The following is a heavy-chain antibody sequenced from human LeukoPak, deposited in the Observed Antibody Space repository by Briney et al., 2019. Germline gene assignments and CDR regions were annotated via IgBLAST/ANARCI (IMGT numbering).Heavy chain of an antibody. J-gene: IGHJ4*02. CDR3: AREYDFWSGYYSDY. V-gene: IGHV3-7*01. D-gene: IGHD3-3*01. CDR1: GLSFSSYS. CDR2: IKQDGSEK. Sequence: GGSLRLSCTASGLSFSSYSMSWVRQAPGKGLEWVANIKQDGSEKYYVDSVKGRFTISRDNAKNSLYLQMNSLRAEDTAVYYCAREYDFWSGYYSDYWGQGTLVTVSS.